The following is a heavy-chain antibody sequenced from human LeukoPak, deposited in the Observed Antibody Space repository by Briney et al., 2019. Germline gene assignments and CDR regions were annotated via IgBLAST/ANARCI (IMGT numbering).Heavy chain of an antibody. CDR1: GFIFSSYS. Sequence: GGSLRLSCAASGFIFSSYSMNWVRQAPGKGLEWVSYISRSSSIIYYADSVKGRFTISRDNAKNSLYLQMNSLRAEDTAVYYCARGGVATMGYWGQGTLVTVSS. V-gene: IGHV3-48*01. CDR2: ISRSSSII. CDR3: ARGGVATMGY. J-gene: IGHJ4*02. D-gene: IGHD5-12*01.